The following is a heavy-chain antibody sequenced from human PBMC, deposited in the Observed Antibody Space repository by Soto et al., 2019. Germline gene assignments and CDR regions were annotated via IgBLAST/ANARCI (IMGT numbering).Heavy chain of an antibody. Sequence: ASVKVSFKTSGYNFMTYAIHWLRQAPGQRPEWMGWIRPDNGDTKYSEKLQGRVTMTRDTSATTVYMELSGLISEDTAVYFCAKEGGPWGQGTQVTVSS. D-gene: IGHD3-16*01. V-gene: IGHV1-3*01. CDR2: IRPDNGDT. CDR1: GYNFMTYA. J-gene: IGHJ5*02. CDR3: AKEGGP.